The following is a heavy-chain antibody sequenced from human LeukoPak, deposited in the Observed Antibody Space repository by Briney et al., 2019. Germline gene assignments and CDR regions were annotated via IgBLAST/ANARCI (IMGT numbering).Heavy chain of an antibody. V-gene: IGHV4-59*08. Sequence: SETLSLTCTVSRDYISNYYWSWIRQPPGKGLEWIGYIYYSGNTKYNSGNTNYNPSLNRRVTMYVLTPNKQSSLKLSAVTAAETAVYCCARHLAYSSSWGFGGLYWGQGTLVTVSS. CDR3: ARHLAYSSSWGFGGLY. J-gene: IGHJ4*02. CDR2: IYYSGNTKYNSGNT. CDR1: RDYISNYY. D-gene: IGHD6-6*01.